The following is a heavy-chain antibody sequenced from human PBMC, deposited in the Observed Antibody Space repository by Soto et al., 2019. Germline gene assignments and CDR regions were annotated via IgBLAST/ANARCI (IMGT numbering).Heavy chain of an antibody. D-gene: IGHD5-18*01. CDR2: IYYSGST. V-gene: IGHV4-59*01. J-gene: IGHJ6*02. CDR1: GGSINSDY. Sequence: PSETLSLTCTVSGGSINSDYWSWIRQPPGKGLEWIGYIYYSGSTNYNPSLKSRVTMSLDMSKKQFSLKLSSVTAADTAMYYCARDETGYGYYGMDVWGQGTTVTVSS. CDR3: ARDETGYGYYGMDV.